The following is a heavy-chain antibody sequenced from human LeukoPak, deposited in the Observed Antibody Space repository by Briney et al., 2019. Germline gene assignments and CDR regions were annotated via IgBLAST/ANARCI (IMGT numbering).Heavy chain of an antibody. CDR3: ARSKVDTDMVDY. CDR1: GFTVSSNY. Sequence: GGSLRLSCAASGFTVSSNYMSWVRQAPGKVLEWVAVIYSGGSTYYADSVKGGFTISRDNSKNTLYLQMNSLRAEDTDVYYCARSKVDTDMVDYWGQGTLVTVSS. D-gene: IGHD5-18*01. CDR2: IYSGGST. V-gene: IGHV3-53*01. J-gene: IGHJ4*02.